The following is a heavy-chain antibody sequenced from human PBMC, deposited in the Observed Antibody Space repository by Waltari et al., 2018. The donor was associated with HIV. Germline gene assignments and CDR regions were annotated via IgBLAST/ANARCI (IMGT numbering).Heavy chain of an antibody. V-gene: IGHV3-21*01. D-gene: IGHD7-27*01. J-gene: IGHJ6*02. Sequence: GLEWVSSISSSSSYIYYADSVKGRFTIGRDNAKNSLYLQMNSLRAEDTAVYSCARKQIPGNEPAWGYYYGIDVWGQGTTVTVSS. CDR3: ARKQIPGNEPAWGYYYGIDV. CDR2: ISSSSSYI.